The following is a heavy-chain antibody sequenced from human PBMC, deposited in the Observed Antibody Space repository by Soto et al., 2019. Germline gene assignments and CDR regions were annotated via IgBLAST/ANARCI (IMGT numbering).Heavy chain of an antibody. J-gene: IGHJ5*01. D-gene: IGHD5-18*01. CDR3: ARIASFGSLNWFDP. CDR2: MNPGSGDT. V-gene: IGHV1-8*01. Sequence: AAVKVDCKASGYTFTNNDVTWVRQASGQGLEWMGWMNPGSGDTGYAQKFQGRVTMTRDISIATAYVELSSLRSEDTAIYYCARIASFGSLNWFDPLGQGTLVTVAP. CDR1: GYTFTNND.